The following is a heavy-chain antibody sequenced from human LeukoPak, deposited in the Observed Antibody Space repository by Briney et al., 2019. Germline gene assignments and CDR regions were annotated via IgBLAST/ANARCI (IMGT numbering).Heavy chain of an antibody. CDR1: GGSISSGGYS. CDR3: ARREDTAMVLDY. J-gene: IGHJ4*02. Sequence: SETLSLTCAVSGGSISSGGYSWSWIRQPPGKGLEWIGYIYHSGGTYYNPSLKSRVTISVDRSKNQFSLKLSSVTAADTAVYYCARREDTAMVLDYWGQGTLVTVSS. V-gene: IGHV4-30-2*01. D-gene: IGHD5-18*01. CDR2: IYHSGGT.